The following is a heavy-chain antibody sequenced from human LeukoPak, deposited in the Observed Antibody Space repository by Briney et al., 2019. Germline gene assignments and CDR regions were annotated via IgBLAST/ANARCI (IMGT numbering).Heavy chain of an antibody. CDR2: ISGSGGST. CDR3: ARPGVSYYDSSGYYYY. D-gene: IGHD3-22*01. CDR1: GFTFSSYA. J-gene: IGHJ4*02. V-gene: IGHV3-23*01. Sequence: PGGSLRLSCAASGFTFSSYAMSWVRQAPGKGLEWVSAISGSGGSTYYADSVKGRFTISRDNSKNTLYLQMNSLRAEDTAVYYCARPGVSYYDSSGYYYYWGQGTLVTVSS.